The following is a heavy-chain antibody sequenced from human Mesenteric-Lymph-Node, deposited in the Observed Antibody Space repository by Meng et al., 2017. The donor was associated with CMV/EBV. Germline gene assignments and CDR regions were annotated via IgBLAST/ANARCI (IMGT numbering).Heavy chain of an antibody. CDR3: ATRRLVVPAGRGFDP. D-gene: IGHD2-2*01. J-gene: IGHJ5*02. V-gene: IGHV4-34*01. Sequence: GSLRLSCGVYGGSFSGYYWSWIRQPPGKGLEWIGEINHSGSTNYNPSLKSRVTISVDTSKNQFSLKLSSVTAADTAVYYCATRRLVVPAGRGFDPWGQGTLVTVSS. CDR2: INHSGST. CDR1: GGSFSGYY.